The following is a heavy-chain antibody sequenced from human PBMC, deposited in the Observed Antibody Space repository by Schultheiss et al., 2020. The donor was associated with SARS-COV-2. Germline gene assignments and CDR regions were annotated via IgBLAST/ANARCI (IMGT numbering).Heavy chain of an antibody. V-gene: IGHV3-33*08. CDR1: GFTFSDYY. CDR2: IWYDGSNK. CDR3: ARDLRGAAAGYYFDY. Sequence: GESLKISCAASGFTFSDYYMSWIRQAPGKGLEWVAVIWYDGSNKYYADSVKGRFTISRDNAKNSLYLQMNSLRAEDTAVYYCARDLRGAAAGYYFDYWGQGTLVTVSS. D-gene: IGHD6-13*01. J-gene: IGHJ4*02.